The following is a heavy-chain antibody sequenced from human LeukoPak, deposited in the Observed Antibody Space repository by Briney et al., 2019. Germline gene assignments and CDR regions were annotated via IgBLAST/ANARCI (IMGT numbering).Heavy chain of an antibody. J-gene: IGHJ5*02. CDR3: ARHDYNSGSPNTNWFDP. CDR2: IYYSGTT. Sequence: SETLSLTCIVSGASISSCCHYWGWIRQPPGMGLEWIGSIYYSGTTYYNPPLKSRVTISVDTSKNQFSLKLSFVTAADTAMYFCARHDYNSGSPNTNWFDPWGQGTLVTVSS. V-gene: IGHV4-39*01. D-gene: IGHD3-10*01. CDR1: GASISSCCHY.